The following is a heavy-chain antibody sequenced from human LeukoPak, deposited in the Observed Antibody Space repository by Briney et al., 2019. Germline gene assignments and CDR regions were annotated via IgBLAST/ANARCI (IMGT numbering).Heavy chain of an antibody. Sequence: SETLSVTCTVSGGSISSYYWSWIRQPPGKGLEWIGYIYYSGSTNYNPSLKSRVTISADTSKNQFSLKLSSVTAADTAVYYCARENNYYYYMDVWGKGTTVTVSS. CDR1: GGSISSYY. V-gene: IGHV4-59*01. CDR3: ARENNYYYYMDV. J-gene: IGHJ6*03. CDR2: IYYSGST.